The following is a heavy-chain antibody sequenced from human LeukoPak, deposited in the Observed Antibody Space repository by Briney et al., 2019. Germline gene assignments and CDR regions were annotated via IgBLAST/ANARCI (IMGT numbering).Heavy chain of an antibody. CDR2: ISGCGSST. Sequence: GGSLRLSCAASGFTFSSYAMSWVRQAPGKGPEWVSAISGCGSSTYYPDSVKGRFTISRDNSKKTLYLQMNSLRAEETAVYYCAKRSSGWKRFDLWGQGTLVTVSS. CDR1: GFTFSSYA. CDR3: AKRSSGWKRFDL. J-gene: IGHJ5*02. D-gene: IGHD6-19*01. V-gene: IGHV3-23*01.